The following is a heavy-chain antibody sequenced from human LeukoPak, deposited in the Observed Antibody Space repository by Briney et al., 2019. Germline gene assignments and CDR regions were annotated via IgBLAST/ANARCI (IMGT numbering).Heavy chain of an antibody. V-gene: IGHV4-34*01. D-gene: IGHD5-18*01. CDR3: ARHSYSYLAY. CDR2: LNHGGST. J-gene: IGHJ4*02. Sequence: SETLSLTCAVYGGSFSGSYWTWVRQPPGKGLEWIGELNHGGSTNYSPSLKSRVSMSLDTSKNQFSLKLTLTSVTAADTAVYYCARHSYSYLAYWGQGTLVTVSS. CDR1: GGSFSGSY.